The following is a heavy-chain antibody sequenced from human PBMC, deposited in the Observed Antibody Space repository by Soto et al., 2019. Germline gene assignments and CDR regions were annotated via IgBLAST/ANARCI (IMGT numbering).Heavy chain of an antibody. CDR1: GYTFTSYG. D-gene: IGHD3-3*01. J-gene: IGHJ4*02. Sequence: ASVKVSCKASGYTFTSYGISWVRQAPGQGLEWMGWISAYNGNTNYAQKLQGRVTMTTDTSTSTAYMELRSLRSDDTAVYYCARVGNSEDDYGFWSGYHLPLDYWGQGTLVTVSS. CDR2: ISAYNGNT. V-gene: IGHV1-18*01. CDR3: ARVGNSEDDYGFWSGYHLPLDY.